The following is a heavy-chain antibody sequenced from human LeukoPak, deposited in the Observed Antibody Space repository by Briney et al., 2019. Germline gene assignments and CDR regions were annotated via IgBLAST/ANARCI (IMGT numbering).Heavy chain of an antibody. CDR2: IIPIFGTA. CDR1: GGTFSSYA. Sequence: ASVKVSCKASGGTFSSYAISWVRQAPGQGLEWMGGIIPIFGTANYAQKFQGRVTITADESTSTAYMELSSLRSEDTAVYCCAREPEPYYYDSSGYYSPASAFDIWGQGTMVTVSS. CDR3: AREPEPYYYDSSGYYSPASAFDI. D-gene: IGHD3-22*01. V-gene: IGHV1-69*13. J-gene: IGHJ3*02.